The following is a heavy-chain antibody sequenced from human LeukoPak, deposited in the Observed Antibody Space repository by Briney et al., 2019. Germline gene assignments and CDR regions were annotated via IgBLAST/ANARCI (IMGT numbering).Heavy chain of an antibody. D-gene: IGHD1-26*01. J-gene: IGHJ4*02. CDR3: VRDLGGRSGH. CDR1: GVTFSSNW. V-gene: IGHV3-74*01. Sequence: GGSLRLSCAASGVTFSSNWMHWVRQAPGKGLVWVSRINEDGSTTNYADSVKGRSTIFRDNAKNTLYLQMNSLRAEDTAVYYCVRDLGGRSGHWGQGTLVTVSS. CDR2: INEDGSTT.